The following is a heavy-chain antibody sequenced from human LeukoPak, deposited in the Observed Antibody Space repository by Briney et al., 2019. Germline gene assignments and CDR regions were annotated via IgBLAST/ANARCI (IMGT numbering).Heavy chain of an antibody. CDR1: GLTVSSSY. CDR2: IYSGGST. D-gene: IGHD2-21*02. J-gene: IGHJ4*02. CDR3: ARANCGGDCFPYYFDY. V-gene: IGHV3-66*01. Sequence: GGSLRLSCAASGLTVSSSYMSWVRQAPGKGLEWVSVIYSGGSTYYADSVKGRFTISRDNSKNTLYLQMNSLRAEDTAVYYCARANCGGDCFPYYFDYWGQGTLVTVSS.